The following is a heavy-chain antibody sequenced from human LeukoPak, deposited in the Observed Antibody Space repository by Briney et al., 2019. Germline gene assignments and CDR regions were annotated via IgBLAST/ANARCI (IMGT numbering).Heavy chain of an antibody. CDR1: GFTFSNYA. V-gene: IGHV3-30*04. CDR3: ARDGDAYGAFDV. CDR2: ISYNGRNN. D-gene: IGHD5-24*01. J-gene: IGHJ3*01. Sequence: GTSLRLSCAAYGFTFSNYAMHWVRQAPGKGLEWVAVISYNGRNNNYADSVKGRFSISRDNSKNTLSLQMNSLRVEDTAIYYCARDGDAYGAFDVWGQGTMVTVSS.